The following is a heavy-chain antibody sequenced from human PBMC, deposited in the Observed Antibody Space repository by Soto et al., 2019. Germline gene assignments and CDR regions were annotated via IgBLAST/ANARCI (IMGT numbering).Heavy chain of an antibody. J-gene: IGHJ4*02. CDR1: GFPFSDYD. CDR3: VKVGWSDY. D-gene: IGHD6-19*01. Sequence: EVQLLESGGGSVQPGGSLRLSCAASGFPFSDYDLTWVRQAPGKGLEWVSGISGGGENTDYTDSVKGRFTISRDNSRNTLFLQMNSLRVDDTAVYYCVKVGWSDYWGQGTLVTVSS. V-gene: IGHV3-23*01. CDR2: ISGGGENT.